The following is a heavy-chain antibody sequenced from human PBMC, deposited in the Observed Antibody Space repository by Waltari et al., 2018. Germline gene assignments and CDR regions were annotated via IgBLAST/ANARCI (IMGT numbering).Heavy chain of an antibody. Sequence: QVQLQESGPGLVKPSETLSLTCTVSGGSISSYYWSWIRQPAGKGLEWIGRIYTSGSTNDNPSLKSRVTMSVDTSKNQFSLKLSSVTAADTAVYYCARGATMVRGVIIGYAFDIWGQGTMVTVSS. D-gene: IGHD3-10*01. J-gene: IGHJ3*02. V-gene: IGHV4-4*07. CDR3: ARGATMVRGVIIGYAFDI. CDR2: IYTSGST. CDR1: GGSISSYY.